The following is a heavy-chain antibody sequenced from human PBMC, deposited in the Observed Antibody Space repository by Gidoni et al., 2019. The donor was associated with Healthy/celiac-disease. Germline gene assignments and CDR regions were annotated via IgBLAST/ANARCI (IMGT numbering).Heavy chain of an antibody. Sequence: QVQLVQSGAEVKKPGSSVKVSFKASGGTFRSYPISWVRKAPGQGLEWIGRIIPIIGIANYAQKFQGRVTITADKSTSTAYMELSSLRSEDTAVYYCATTGYSSSWYASDGMDVWGQGTTVTVSS. D-gene: IGHD6-13*01. J-gene: IGHJ6*02. CDR3: ATTGYSSSWYASDGMDV. CDR1: GGTFRSYP. CDR2: IIPIIGIA. V-gene: IGHV1-69*02.